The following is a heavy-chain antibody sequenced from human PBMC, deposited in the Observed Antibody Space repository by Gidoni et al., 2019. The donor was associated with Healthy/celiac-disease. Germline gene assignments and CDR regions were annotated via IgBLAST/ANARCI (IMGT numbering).Heavy chain of an antibody. CDR2: ISVSVGST. Sequence: EVQLSESRGGLVKPGGSRRRSCADSGFHFSRYAMCWVRQDPGKGLGWVSAISVSVGSTDYADAVKGRFTISRDNSKNMLYLQMNSLRAEDTAVYYCATSYDFWRAWGGMDVWGQGTTVTVSS. CDR1: GFHFSRYA. V-gene: IGHV3-23*01. CDR3: ATSYDFWRAWGGMDV. D-gene: IGHD3-3*01. J-gene: IGHJ6*02.